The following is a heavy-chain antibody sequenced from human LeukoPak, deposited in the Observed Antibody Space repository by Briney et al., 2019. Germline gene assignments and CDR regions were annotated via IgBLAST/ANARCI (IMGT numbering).Heavy chain of an antibody. Sequence: GASVKVSCKASGYTFTNYYMHWVRQAPGQGLEWMGIINPSGGSTSYAQKFQGRVTMTRDTSTTTVYMELSSLRSEDTAVHSCARDRTGYYYDSSGYYFDAFDIWGQGTMVTVSS. D-gene: IGHD3-22*01. CDR3: ARDRTGYYYDSSGYYFDAFDI. V-gene: IGHV1-46*03. CDR2: INPSGGST. J-gene: IGHJ3*02. CDR1: GYTFTNYY.